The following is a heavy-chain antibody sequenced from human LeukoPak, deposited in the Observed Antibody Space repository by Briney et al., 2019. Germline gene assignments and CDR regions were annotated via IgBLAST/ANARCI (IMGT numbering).Heavy chain of an antibody. V-gene: IGHV6-1*01. CDR3: ARDRWANWNYVDY. CDR2: TYYRSKWYN. Sequence: SQTLSLTCALSGDSLSSNSAAWHWLRQSPSRGLEWLGRTYYRSKWYNDYAVSVKSRITINPDTSKNQFSLQLNSVTPEDTAVYYCARDRWANWNYVDYWGQGTLVTVSS. D-gene: IGHD1-20*01. CDR1: GDSLSSNSAA. J-gene: IGHJ4*02.